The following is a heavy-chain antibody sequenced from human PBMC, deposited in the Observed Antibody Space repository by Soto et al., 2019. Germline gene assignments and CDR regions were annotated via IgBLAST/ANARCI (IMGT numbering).Heavy chain of an antibody. V-gene: IGHV4-34*01. D-gene: IGHD3-10*01. J-gene: IGHJ6*03. Sequence: QVQLQQWGAGLLKPSETLSLTCAVYGGSFSGYQWSWIRQTPGKGLVWIGEINDSGNINYNPSLKSRVTILVDTAKKQISLKLSSVTAADTAVYYCARGLIVWFGELSRRGGYYYYMDVWGKGTTASVSS. CDR2: INDSGNI. CDR1: GGSFSGYQ. CDR3: ARGLIVWFGELSRRGGYYYYMDV.